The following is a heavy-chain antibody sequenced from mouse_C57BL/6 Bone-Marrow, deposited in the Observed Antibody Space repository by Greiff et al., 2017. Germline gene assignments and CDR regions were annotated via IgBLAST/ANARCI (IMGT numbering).Heavy chain of an antibody. Sequence: QVQLQQSGAELARPGASVKLSCKASGYTFTSYGISWVKQRTGQGLEWIGEIYPRSGNTYYNEKFKGKATLTADKSSSTAYMELRSLTSEDSAVYFCARKRLLRSDYGGQGTTLTGSS. J-gene: IGHJ2*01. CDR2: IYPRSGNT. D-gene: IGHD1-1*01. CDR1: GYTFTSYG. CDR3: ARKRLLRSDY. V-gene: IGHV1-81*01.